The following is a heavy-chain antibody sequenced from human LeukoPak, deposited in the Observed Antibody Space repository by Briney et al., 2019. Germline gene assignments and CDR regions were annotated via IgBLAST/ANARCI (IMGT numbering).Heavy chain of an antibody. D-gene: IGHD6-6*01. V-gene: IGHV3-43*02. CDR3: AKDAYSTSADY. CDR1: GFTFDDYA. Sequence: GGSLRLPCAASGFTFDDYAMHWGRQAPGGGLEWVSLISRDSGYIYYAASVKGRFTISRDNSKNSLYLQMNSLRTEDTALYYCAKDAYSTSADYWGQGTLVTVSS. J-gene: IGHJ4*02. CDR2: ISRDSGYI.